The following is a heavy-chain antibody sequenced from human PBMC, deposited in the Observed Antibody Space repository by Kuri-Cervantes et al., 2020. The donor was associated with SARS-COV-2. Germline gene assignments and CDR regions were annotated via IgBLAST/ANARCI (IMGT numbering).Heavy chain of an antibody. V-gene: IGHV3-7*04. D-gene: IGHD1-1*01. Sequence: LSLTCAASGFTFSSYWMSWVRQAPGKGLEWVANIKQDGSEKYYVDSVKGRFTISRDNAKNSLYLQMNSLRAEDTAVYYCARGGWNLDYYYYYGMDVWGQGTTVTVSS. CDR2: IKQDGSEK. CDR1: GFTFSSYW. J-gene: IGHJ6*02. CDR3: ARGGWNLDYYYYYGMDV.